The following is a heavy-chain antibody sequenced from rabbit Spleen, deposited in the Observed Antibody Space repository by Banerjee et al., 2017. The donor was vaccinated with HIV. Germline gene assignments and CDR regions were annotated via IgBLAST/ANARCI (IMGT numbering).Heavy chain of an antibody. J-gene: IGHJ6*01. V-gene: IGHV1S45*01. Sequence: QEQLEESAGGLVQPEGSLTLTCTASGFSFSSRYYMCWVRQAPGKGLEWIACIDTGSSGFTYFATWAKGRFTCSKTSSTTVTLQMTRLTAADTATYFCARDTSSSFSSYGMDLWGPGTLVTVS. CDR2: IDTGSSGFT. CDR1: GFSFSSRYY. D-gene: IGHD1-1*01. CDR3: ARDTSSSFSSYGMDL.